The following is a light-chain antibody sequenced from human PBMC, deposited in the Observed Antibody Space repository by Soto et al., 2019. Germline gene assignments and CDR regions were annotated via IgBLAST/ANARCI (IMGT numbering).Light chain of an antibody. Sequence: DIQMTQSPSSLSASVGDRVTITCRASQSISSYLNWYQQKPGKAPKLLIYAASSLQSGVPSRFSGSGSGTDFTLTISSLQPEDFATYYYLQDYSFPRPFGGGTKVDSK. CDR1: QSISSY. CDR3: LQDYSFPRP. J-gene: IGKJ4*01. CDR2: AAS. V-gene: IGKV1-39*01.